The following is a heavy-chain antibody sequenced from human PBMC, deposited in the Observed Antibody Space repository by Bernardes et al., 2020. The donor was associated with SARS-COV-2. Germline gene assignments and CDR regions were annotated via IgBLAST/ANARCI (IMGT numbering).Heavy chain of an antibody. Sequence: SETLSLTCAVYGGSFSGYYWSWIRQPPGKGLEWIGEINHSGSTNYNPSLKSRVTISVDTSKNQFSLKLSSVTAADTAVYYCARVRPVVPAAIGRGYGDYNDYWGQGTLVTVSS. V-gene: IGHV4-34*01. D-gene: IGHD2-2*01. CDR3: ARVRPVVPAAIGRGYGDYNDY. CDR1: GGSFSGYY. CDR2: INHSGST. J-gene: IGHJ4*02.